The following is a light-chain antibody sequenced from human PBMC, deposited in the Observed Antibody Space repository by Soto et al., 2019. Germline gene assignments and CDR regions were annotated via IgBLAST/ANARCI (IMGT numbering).Light chain of an antibody. CDR2: GVT. J-gene: IGLJ1*01. Sequence: QSALTQPASVSGSPGQSITLSCTGTSSDVGSYNYVSWYQQHPGKAPKLVIYGVTNRPSGVSSRFSGSKSGNTASLTISGLQAEDEADYYCSSYTTSSTLVFGAGTKVTVL. CDR3: SSYTTSSTLV. CDR1: SSDVGSYNY. V-gene: IGLV2-14*03.